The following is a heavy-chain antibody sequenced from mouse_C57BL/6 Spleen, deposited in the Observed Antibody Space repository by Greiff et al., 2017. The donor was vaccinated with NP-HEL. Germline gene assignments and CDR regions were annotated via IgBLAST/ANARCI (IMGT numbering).Heavy chain of an antibody. CDR1: GYTFTSYW. CDR2: IDPSDSET. D-gene: IGHD2-4*01. J-gene: IGHJ3*01. Sequence: VQLQQSGAELVRPGSSVKLSCKASGYTFTSYWMHWVKQRPIQGLEWIGNIDPSDSETHYNQKFKDKATLTVNKSSSTAYMQLSSLTSEDSAVYYCAGGGYSDYSFAYWGQGTLLTVSA. V-gene: IGHV1-52*01. CDR3: AGGGYSDYSFAY.